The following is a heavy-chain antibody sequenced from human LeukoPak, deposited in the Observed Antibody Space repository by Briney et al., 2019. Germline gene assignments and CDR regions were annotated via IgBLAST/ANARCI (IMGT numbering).Heavy chain of an antibody. CDR1: GGSISSYY. CDR3: ARTVFGPPYYFDY. Sequence: SETLSLTCTVSGGSISSYYWSWIRQPPGKGLEWIGYIYYSGSTNYNPSLKSRVTISVDTSKNQFSLKPSSVTAADTAVYYCARTVFGPPYYFDYWGQGTLVTVSS. V-gene: IGHV4-59*08. D-gene: IGHD3-3*01. J-gene: IGHJ4*02. CDR2: IYYSGST.